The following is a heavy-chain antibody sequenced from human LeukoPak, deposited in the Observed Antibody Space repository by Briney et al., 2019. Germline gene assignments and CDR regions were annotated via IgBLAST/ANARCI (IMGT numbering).Heavy chain of an antibody. V-gene: IGHV3-23*01. J-gene: IGHJ4*02. CDR2: IKISGYA. Sequence: PGGSLRLSCTASGFTFNNYVMSWVRQAPGKGLEWVSSIKISGYADYADSVKGRFTISRDNSKNTLFLDLTSLRTDDTAVYYCARDMSGTYSFDYWGQGTLVTVSS. D-gene: IGHD1-26*01. CDR1: GFTFNNYV. CDR3: ARDMSGTYSFDY.